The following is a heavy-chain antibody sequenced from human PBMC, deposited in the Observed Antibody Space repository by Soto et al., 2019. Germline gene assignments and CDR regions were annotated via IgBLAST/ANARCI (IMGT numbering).Heavy chain of an antibody. D-gene: IGHD3-22*01. Sequence: PSETLSLTCTVSGGSISSGGYYWSWIRQHPGKGLEWIGYIYYSGSTYYNPSLKSRVTISVDTSKNQFSLKLSSVTAADTAVYYCAMGDYYYASSGYGSFDYWGQRTLVTVSS. CDR2: IYYSGST. CDR1: GGSISSGGYY. J-gene: IGHJ4*02. CDR3: AMGDYYYASSGYGSFDY. V-gene: IGHV4-31*03.